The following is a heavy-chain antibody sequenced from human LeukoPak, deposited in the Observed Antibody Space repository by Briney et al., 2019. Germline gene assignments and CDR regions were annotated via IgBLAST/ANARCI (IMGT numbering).Heavy chain of an antibody. D-gene: IGHD5-18*01. J-gene: IGHJ3*02. CDR1: GGSISSGDYY. V-gene: IGHV4-31*03. CDR3: AREDPTYGYALGGAFDI. CDR2: IYYSGST. Sequence: SETLSLTCTVSGGSISSGDYYWSWIRQHPGKGLEWIGYIYYSGSTYYNPSLKSRVTISVDTSKNQFSLKLSSVTAADTAVYYCAREDPTYGYALGGAFDIWGQGTMVIVSS.